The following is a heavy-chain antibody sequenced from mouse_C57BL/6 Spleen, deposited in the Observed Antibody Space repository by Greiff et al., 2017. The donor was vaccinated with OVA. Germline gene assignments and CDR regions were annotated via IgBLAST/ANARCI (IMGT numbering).Heavy chain of an antibody. CDR1: GFTFSSYA. CDR3: AREGDGDWDFDV. J-gene: IGHJ1*03. CDR2: ISDGGSYT. V-gene: IGHV5-4*01. Sequence: EVKLMESGGGLVKPGGSLKLSCAASGFTFSSYAMSWVRQTPEKRLEWVATISDGGSYTYYPDNVKGRFTISRDNAKNNLYLQMSHLKTEDTAMYYCAREGDGDWDFDVWGTGTTVTVSS.